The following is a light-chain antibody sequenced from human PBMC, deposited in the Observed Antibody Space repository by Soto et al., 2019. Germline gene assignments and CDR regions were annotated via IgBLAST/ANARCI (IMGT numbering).Light chain of an antibody. J-gene: IGLJ3*02. Sequence: QTVVTQEPSFSVSPGRTVTLTCGLSSGSVSTSYYPSWYQQTPGQPPRTLFYSTTTRSSGVPDRFSGSILGNKAALTITGAQADDESDYYCVLYMGSGIWVFGGGTKVTVL. V-gene: IGLV8-61*01. CDR1: SGSVSTSYY. CDR2: STT. CDR3: VLYMGSGIWV.